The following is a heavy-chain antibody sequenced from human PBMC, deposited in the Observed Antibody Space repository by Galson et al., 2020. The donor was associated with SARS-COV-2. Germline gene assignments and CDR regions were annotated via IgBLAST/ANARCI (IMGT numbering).Heavy chain of an antibody. CDR2: IYTSGST. V-gene: IGHV4-4*07. CDR3: ASGVEFGLRCPHDRRDY. CDR1: GGSISSYY. D-gene: IGHD5-12*01. Sequence: SETLSLTCTVPGGSISSYYWSWIRQPAGKGLEWIGRIYTSGSTNYNPSLKSRVTMSVDTSKNQFSLKLSSVTAADTAVYYCASGVEFGLRCPHDRRDYWGQGTLGTVS. J-gene: IGHJ4*02.